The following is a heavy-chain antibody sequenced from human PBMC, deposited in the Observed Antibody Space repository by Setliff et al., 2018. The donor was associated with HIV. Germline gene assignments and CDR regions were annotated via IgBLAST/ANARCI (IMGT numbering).Heavy chain of an antibody. CDR3: ARAVNFDY. V-gene: IGHV4-59*12. CDR1: GGSFSGYY. D-gene: IGHD6-19*01. CDR2: IYVYNSERT. Sequence: SETLSLTCSVSGGSFSGYYWSWIRQPPGKGLEWIGYIYVYNSERTNYNPSLTSRVTISVDTSRNQFSLKLTSVTAADMAIYYCARAVNFDYWGQGTQVTVSS. J-gene: IGHJ4*02.